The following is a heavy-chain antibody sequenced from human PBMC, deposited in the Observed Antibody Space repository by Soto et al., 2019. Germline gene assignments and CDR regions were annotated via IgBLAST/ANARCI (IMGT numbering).Heavy chain of an antibody. CDR1: GGSISSGYY. J-gene: IGHJ6*02. CDR2: IYYSGNT. CDR3: ARDAPAALGVPNSMDV. D-gene: IGHD3-3*02. V-gene: IGHV4-31*03. Sequence: PSETLSLTCPVSGGSISSGYYWSWIRQHPVKGLEWIGYIYYSGNTYYNPSLKSRVSISLDTSKSQFSLKLDSVTAADTAVYYCARDAPAALGVPNSMDVWGQGTTVTVSS.